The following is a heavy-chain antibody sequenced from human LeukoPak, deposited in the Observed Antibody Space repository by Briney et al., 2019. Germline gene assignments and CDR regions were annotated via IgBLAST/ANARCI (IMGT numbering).Heavy chain of an antibody. J-gene: IGHJ4*02. CDR1: GGSISSSSYY. D-gene: IGHD3-16*02. CDR3: ARGVWGSYRYTGSFDY. CDR2: IYYSGST. Sequence: KRSETLSLTCTVSGGSISSSSYYWGWIRQPPGKGLEWIGSIYYSGSTYYNPSLKSRVTISVDTSKNQFSLKLSSVTAADTAVYYCARGVWGSYRYTGSFDYWGQGTPVIVSS. V-gene: IGHV4-39*01.